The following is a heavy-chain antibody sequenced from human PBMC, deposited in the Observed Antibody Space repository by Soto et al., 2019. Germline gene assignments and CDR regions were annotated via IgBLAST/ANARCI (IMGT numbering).Heavy chain of an antibody. V-gene: IGHV4-4*07. J-gene: IGHJ6*02. Sequence: PSETLSLTCTVSGGSISTYYWSWIRQPAGKGLEWIGRIDTSVNTNYNPSLKSRVTMSVDTSKKQFSLKLTSVPAADTAVYYCARYSSNWFQTEGMDVWGQGTTCTGS. D-gene: IGHD6-13*01. CDR3: ARYSSNWFQTEGMDV. CDR1: GGSISTYY. CDR2: IDTSVNT.